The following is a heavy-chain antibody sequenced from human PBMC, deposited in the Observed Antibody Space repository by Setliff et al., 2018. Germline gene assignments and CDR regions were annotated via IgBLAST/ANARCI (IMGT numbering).Heavy chain of an antibody. J-gene: IGHJ6*03. CDR1: GETFRSYG. V-gene: IGHV1-69*05. D-gene: IGHD5-18*01. CDR2: TIPMFGST. CDR3: VREGVDTRSSTDYRYYMDV. Sequence: GASVKVSCKASGETFRSYGISWVRQAPGQGLEWMGGTIPMFGSTSYAQKFQGRVTIITDESTTTAYMELSSLGSEDTAVYYCVREGVDTRSSTDYRYYMDVWGKGTTGTVS.